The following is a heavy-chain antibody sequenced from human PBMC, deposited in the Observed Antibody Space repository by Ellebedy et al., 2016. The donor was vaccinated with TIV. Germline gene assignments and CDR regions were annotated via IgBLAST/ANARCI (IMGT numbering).Heavy chain of an antibody. CDR1: GFTFSNAC. J-gene: IGHJ2*01. CDR3: ARVRDGDYVPYHGYFDL. CDR2: ISSSSSYI. D-gene: IGHD4-17*01. V-gene: IGHV3-21*01. Sequence: GGSLRLXXAASGFTFSNACMNWVRQAPGKGLEWVSSISSSSSYIYYADSVKGRFTISRDNAKNSLYLQMNSLRAEDTAVYYCARVRDGDYVPYHGYFDLWGRGTLVTVSS.